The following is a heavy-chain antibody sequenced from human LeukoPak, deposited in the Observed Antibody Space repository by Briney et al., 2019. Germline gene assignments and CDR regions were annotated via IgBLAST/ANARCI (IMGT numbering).Heavy chain of an antibody. Sequence: ASVKVSCKASGYTFTGYYIHWVRPAPGQGLERMGQINPNNGDADYAQKFQGRVAMTWDTSINTAYMELSRLRSDDTAVYYCARGGMDVWGQGTTVTVSS. J-gene: IGHJ6*02. CDR3: ARGGMDV. CDR1: GYTFTGYY. CDR2: INPNNGDA. V-gene: IGHV1-2*06.